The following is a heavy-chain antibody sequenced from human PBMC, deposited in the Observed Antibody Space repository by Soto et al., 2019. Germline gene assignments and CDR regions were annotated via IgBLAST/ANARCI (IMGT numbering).Heavy chain of an antibody. CDR2: IIPILGIA. V-gene: IGHV1-69*02. CDR1: GGTFSSYT. Sequence: QVQLAQSGAEVKKPGSSVKVSCKASGGTFSSYTISWVRQAPGQGLEWMGRIIPILGIANYAQKFQGRVTITADKSTSTAYMELSSLRSEDTAVYYCASSPGSGSSYNGGVWFDPWGQGTLVTVPS. CDR3: ASSPGSGSSYNGGVWFDP. D-gene: IGHD3-10*01. J-gene: IGHJ5*02.